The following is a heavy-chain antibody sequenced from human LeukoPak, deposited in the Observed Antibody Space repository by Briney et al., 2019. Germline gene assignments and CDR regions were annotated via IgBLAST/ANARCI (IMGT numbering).Heavy chain of an antibody. J-gene: IGHJ6*03. D-gene: IGHD3-3*01. CDR1: GFTFSSYA. Sequence: GGSLRLSCAAPGFTFSSYAMHWVRQAPGKGLEWVAVISYDGSNKYYADSVKGRFTISRDNSKNTLYLQMNSLRAEDTAVYYCARGGHVTIFGVVIIDPLYYYYMDVWGKGTTVTVSS. CDR3: ARGGHVTIFGVVIIDPLYYYYMDV. V-gene: IGHV3-30-3*01. CDR2: ISYDGSNK.